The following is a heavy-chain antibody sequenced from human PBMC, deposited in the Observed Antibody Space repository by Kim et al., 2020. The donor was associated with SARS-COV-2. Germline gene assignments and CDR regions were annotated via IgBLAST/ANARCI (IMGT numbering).Heavy chain of an antibody. CDR3: ATSPGVSGTCDYDSGMDV. V-gene: IGHV1-24*01. CDR2: FNPDGGAT. CDR1: GDTLTGFS. Sequence: ASVKVSCKASGDTLTGFSMHWVRQAPGKGLEWMGGFNPDGGATIYAQKFQGRVTLTGDTSTNTAYMELSSLRSEDTAVYYCATSPGVSGTCDYDSGMDV. D-gene: IGHD3-10*01. J-gene: IGHJ6*01.